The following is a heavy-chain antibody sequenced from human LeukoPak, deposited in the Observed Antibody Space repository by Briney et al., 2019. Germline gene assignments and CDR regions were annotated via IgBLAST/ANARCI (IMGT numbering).Heavy chain of an antibody. J-gene: IGHJ5*02. D-gene: IGHD4-11*01. CDR3: AREHPPITTVTINWFDP. CDR2: IIPIFGIA. CDR1: GGTFSSYA. Sequence: GSSVKVSCKASGGTFSSYAISWVRQAPGQGLEWMGRIIPIFGIANYAQKFQGRDTITADKSTSTDYMELSSLRSEDTAVYYCAREHPPITTVTINWFDPWGQGTLVTVSS. V-gene: IGHV1-69*04.